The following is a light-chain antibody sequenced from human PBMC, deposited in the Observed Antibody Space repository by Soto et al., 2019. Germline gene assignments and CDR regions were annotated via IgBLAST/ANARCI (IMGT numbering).Light chain of an antibody. J-gene: IGKJ3*01. V-gene: IGKV3-20*01. CDR3: QQYASSPVT. CDR1: QSVSSNY. Sequence: EIVLTQSPGTLSLSPGERATLSCRASQSVSSNYVAWYQQKPGQAPRLLIKGASSRVTGIPDRYSGSGSGTDFTLTISRLAPEDSAVYYCQQYASSPVTFGPGTKVEI. CDR2: GAS.